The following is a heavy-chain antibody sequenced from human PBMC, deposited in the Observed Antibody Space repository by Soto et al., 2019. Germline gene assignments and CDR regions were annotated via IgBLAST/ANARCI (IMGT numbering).Heavy chain of an antibody. D-gene: IGHD2-21*01. J-gene: IGHJ3*02. CDR2: ISWNSGSI. CDR1: GFTFDDYA. CDR3: AKYIFARVVAGDAFDI. Sequence: EVQLVESGGGLVQPGRSLRLSCAASGFTFDDYAMHWVRQAPGKGLEWVSGISWNSGSIGYADSVKGRFTISRDNAKNSLYLQMNSLRAEDTALYYCAKYIFARVVAGDAFDIWGQGTMVTVSS. V-gene: IGHV3-9*01.